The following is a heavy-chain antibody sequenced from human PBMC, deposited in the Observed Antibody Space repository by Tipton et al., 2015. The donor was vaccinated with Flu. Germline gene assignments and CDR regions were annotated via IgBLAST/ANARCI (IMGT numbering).Heavy chain of an antibody. J-gene: IGHJ5*01. CDR2: ISGSGTST. D-gene: IGHD2-2*01. V-gene: IGHV3-23*01. Sequence: LSLTCAASGFTFSSNGMTWVRQAPGKGLEWVSAISGSGTSTYYADSVKGRFTISRDNSENALYLQLNSLRVEDTAVYYCARLKCRRKVPAATSGNSSGQGTLVTVS. CDR1: GFTFSSNG. CDR3: ARLKCRRKVPAATSGNS.